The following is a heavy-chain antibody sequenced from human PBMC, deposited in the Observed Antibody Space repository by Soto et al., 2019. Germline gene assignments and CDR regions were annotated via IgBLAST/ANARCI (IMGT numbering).Heavy chain of an antibody. D-gene: IGHD3-22*01. CDR1: GGTFSSYA. Sequence: SVKVSCKASGGTFSSYAISWVRQAPGQGLEWMGGIIPIFGTANYAQKFQGRVTITADESTSTAYMELSSLRSEDTAVYYCAREESSGYYYSYYYYGMDVWGQGTTVTVSS. V-gene: IGHV1-69*13. CDR3: AREESSGYYYSYYYYGMDV. J-gene: IGHJ6*02. CDR2: IIPIFGTA.